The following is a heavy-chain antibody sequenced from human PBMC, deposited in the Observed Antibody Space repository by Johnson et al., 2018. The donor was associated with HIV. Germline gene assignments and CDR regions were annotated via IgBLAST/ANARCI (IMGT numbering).Heavy chain of an antibody. CDR3: ARDFPPQGARYVGYTFDL. Sequence: QVQLVESGGGLVKPGGSLRLSCAASGFTFTDYYMSWIRQAPGKGLECVSYISSSGISIYYTDSVKGRFTISRDKAKNSLYLQMSGLRAEDTAVYFCARDFPPQGARYVGYTFDLWGQGTMVTVSS. J-gene: IGHJ3*01. CDR2: ISSSGISI. V-gene: IGHV3-11*04. CDR1: GFTFTDYY. D-gene: IGHD2-2*02.